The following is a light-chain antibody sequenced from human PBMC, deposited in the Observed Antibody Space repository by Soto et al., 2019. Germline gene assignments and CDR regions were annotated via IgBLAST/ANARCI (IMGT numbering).Light chain of an antibody. CDR1: QSVSTY. Sequence: ENVLTQSPATLSLYNGERATLSCRASQSVSTYLTWYQQKPGQAPRLLIYATSARATGIPARFSGSGSGTEFTLTISSLQSEDFAVYYCQQYNNWPPFPFGQGTRLAI. CDR3: QQYNNWPPFP. V-gene: IGKV3D-15*01. CDR2: ATS. J-gene: IGKJ5*01.